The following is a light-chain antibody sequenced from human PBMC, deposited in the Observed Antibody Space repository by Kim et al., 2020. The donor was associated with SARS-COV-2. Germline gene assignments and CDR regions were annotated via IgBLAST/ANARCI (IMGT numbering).Light chain of an antibody. CDR2: EDA. V-gene: IGLV3-1*01. J-gene: IGLJ2*01. CDR3: QASDSGTVV. Sequence: VAPGQTSSITCSGDKGGEKYVYWDQQKAGQSPVLVMYEDAKRPSGIPERFSGSNSGNTATLTISGTQAMDEADYYCQASDSGTVVFGGGTQLTVL. CDR1: KGGEKY.